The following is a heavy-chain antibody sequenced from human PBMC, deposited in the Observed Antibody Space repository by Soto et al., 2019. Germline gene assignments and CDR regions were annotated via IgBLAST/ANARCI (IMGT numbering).Heavy chain of an antibody. Sequence: ASVKVSCKASGYTFTSYTLHWVRQAPGQRLEWMGWINTGNGNTKYSQKFQGRVTIARDTSANTAYMELTNLRSDDTAVYYCATTVIIPDLVDSWGQGTLVTVS. CDR3: ATTVIIPDLVDS. CDR2: INTGNGNT. CDR1: GYTFTSYT. J-gene: IGHJ4*02. D-gene: IGHD4-17*01. V-gene: IGHV1-3*04.